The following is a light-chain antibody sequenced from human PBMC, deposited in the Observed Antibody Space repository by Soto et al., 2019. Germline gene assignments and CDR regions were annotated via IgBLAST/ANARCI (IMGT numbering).Light chain of an antibody. CDR3: QSYDSSLSHVV. J-gene: IGLJ2*01. V-gene: IGLV1-40*01. CDR1: SSNIGAKYD. Sequence: QSVLTQPPSVSGAPGQRVTISCTGSSSNIGAKYDVHWYQQVPGTAPKLLIYGNSNRPSGVPDRFSGSKSGTSASLAITGLQAEDEADYYCQSYDSSLSHVVFGGGTKVTVL. CDR2: GNS.